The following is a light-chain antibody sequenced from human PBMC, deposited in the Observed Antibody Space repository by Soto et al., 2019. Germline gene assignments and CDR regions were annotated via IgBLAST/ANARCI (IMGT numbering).Light chain of an antibody. CDR3: QQYTNWPRT. CDR1: QGVSSN. CDR2: GAS. J-gene: IGKJ3*01. Sequence: EIVMTQSPATLFLSQGERATLPCRPSQGVSSNLAWYQQKPGQAPRLLIYGASTRATGIPARFSGSGSGTEFTLTISSLQSEDFAVYYCQQYTNWPRTFGPGTKVDIK. V-gene: IGKV3-15*01.